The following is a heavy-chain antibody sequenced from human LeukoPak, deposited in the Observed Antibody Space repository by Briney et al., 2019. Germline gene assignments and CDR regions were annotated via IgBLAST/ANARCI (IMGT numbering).Heavy chain of an antibody. CDR3: ARGSSVGGPGAY. CDR1: GGTFSSYA. V-gene: IGHV1-69*05. D-gene: IGHD6-6*01. Sequence: ASVKVSCRASGGTFSSYAISWVRQAPGQGLEWMGGIIPIFGTANYAQKFQGRVTITTDESTSTAYMELSSLRSEDTVVYYCARGSSVGGPGAYWGQGTLVTVSS. J-gene: IGHJ4*02. CDR2: IIPIFGTA.